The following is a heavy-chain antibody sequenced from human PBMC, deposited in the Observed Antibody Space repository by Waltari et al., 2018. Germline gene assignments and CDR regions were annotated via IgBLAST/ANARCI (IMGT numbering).Heavy chain of an antibody. D-gene: IGHD3-16*01. CDR1: GFTFSSHW. J-gene: IGHJ6*02. CDR3: VRGGAPRSGGLDV. CDR2: SKSDGTYR. Sequence: EVQLVESGGGSIKSGGSLTLSCEASGFTFSSHWMNWVHQVPGKGLVWVARSKSDGTYRNYADSVKGRFTISRDNAKNVVVLHMSSLRVEDTAVYYCVRGGAPRSGGLDVWGQGTTVIVSS. V-gene: IGHV3-74*02.